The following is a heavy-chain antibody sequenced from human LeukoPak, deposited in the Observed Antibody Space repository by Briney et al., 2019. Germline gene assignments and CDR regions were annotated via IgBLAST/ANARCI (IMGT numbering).Heavy chain of an antibody. Sequence: SQTLSLTCTVAGRSISSYYWSWIRQPPGKVLEWIGYIYYSGSTNYNPSLKSRVTISVDTSKNQFSLKLSSVTAADTAVYYCAKVVGGNSDYCGQGTLVPVSS. CDR1: GRSISSYY. J-gene: IGHJ4*02. D-gene: IGHD4-23*01. CDR2: IYYSGST. CDR3: AKVVGGNSDY. V-gene: IGHV4-59*12.